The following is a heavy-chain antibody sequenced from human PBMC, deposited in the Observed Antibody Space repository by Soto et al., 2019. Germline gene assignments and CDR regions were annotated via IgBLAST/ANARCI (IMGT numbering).Heavy chain of an antibody. CDR3: ASRDIVVVVAATAPRDYYFDY. D-gene: IGHD2-15*01. CDR2: INHSGST. CDR1: GGSFSGYY. J-gene: IGHJ4*02. V-gene: IGHV4-34*01. Sequence: SETLPLTCAFYGGSFSGYYWSWIRQPPGKGLEWIGEINHSGSTNYNPSLKSRVTISVDTSKNQFSLKLSSVTAADTAVYYCASRDIVVVVAATAPRDYYFDYWGQGTLVTVSS.